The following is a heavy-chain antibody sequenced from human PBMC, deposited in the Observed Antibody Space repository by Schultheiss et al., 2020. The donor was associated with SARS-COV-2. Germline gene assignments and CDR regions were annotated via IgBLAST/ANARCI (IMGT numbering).Heavy chain of an antibody. CDR1: GGSISSGGYY. D-gene: IGHD4-11*01. J-gene: IGHJ5*02. CDR2: IYYSGST. V-gene: IGHV4-31*03. Sequence: SQTLSLTCTVSGGSISSGGYYWSWIRQHPGKGLEWIGYIYYSGSTNYNPSLKSRVTISVDTSKNQFSLKLSSVTAADTAVYYCARAMTTVTTGWFDPWGQGTLVTVSS. CDR3: ARAMTTVTTGWFDP.